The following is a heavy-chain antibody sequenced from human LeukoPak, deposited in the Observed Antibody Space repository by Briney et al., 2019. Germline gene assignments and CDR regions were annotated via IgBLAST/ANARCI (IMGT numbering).Heavy chain of an antibody. D-gene: IGHD4-23*01. J-gene: IGHJ4*02. Sequence: KSSETLSLTCTVSGGSISSSSSICWTWVRQPPGKGLEWIGEIYDSGATNYNPSLKSRVTMLLGKSKNQFSLKLNSVTAADTAVYYCARNGGNSDYDYWGQGTLVTVSA. CDR2: IYDSGAT. V-gene: IGHV4-4*02. CDR1: GGSISSSSSIC. CDR3: ARNGGNSDYDY.